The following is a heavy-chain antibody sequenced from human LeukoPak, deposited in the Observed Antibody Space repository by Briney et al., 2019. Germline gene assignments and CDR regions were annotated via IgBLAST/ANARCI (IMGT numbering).Heavy chain of an antibody. CDR1: GFTFSSYW. CDR2: INGGGSST. CDR3: ARARDGYNSSRAGDY. J-gene: IGHJ4*02. Sequence: QPGGSLRLSCAASGFTFSSYWMHWVRQAPGKGLVWVSRINGGGSSTSYADSVKGRFTISRDNAKNTLYLQMNSLRAEDTAVCYCARARDGYNSSRAGDYWGQGTLVTVSS. D-gene: IGHD5-24*01. V-gene: IGHV3-74*01.